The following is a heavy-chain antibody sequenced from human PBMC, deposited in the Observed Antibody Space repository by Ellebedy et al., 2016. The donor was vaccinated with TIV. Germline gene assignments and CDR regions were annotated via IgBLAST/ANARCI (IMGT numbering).Heavy chain of an antibody. CDR2: ISGNERTI. Sequence: PGGSLRLSCVASGFTYSSYAMNWVRQAPGKGLEWVSYISGNERTIYYADSVKGRFSISRDNTKNSLYLQMSSRTIDDTAVYFCVRESGAYAYWGQGALVAVSS. CDR3: VRESGAYAY. D-gene: IGHD1-26*01. CDR1: GFTYSSYA. V-gene: IGHV3-48*03. J-gene: IGHJ4*02.